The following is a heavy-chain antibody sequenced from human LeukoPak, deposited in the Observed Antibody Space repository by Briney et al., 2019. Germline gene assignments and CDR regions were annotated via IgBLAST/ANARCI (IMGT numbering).Heavy chain of an antibody. J-gene: IGHJ4*02. CDR3: VRQIERDGYGY. Sequence: PSETLSLTCTVSGGSISTYSYYWGWIRQPPGKGLEWIGSMYYSGNTYYNPSLKSRVTMSADTSKKQFSLNLSSVTAADTAVYYCVRQIERDGYGYWGQGTLVTVSS. CDR2: MYYSGNT. D-gene: IGHD5-24*01. CDR1: GGSISTYSYY. V-gene: IGHV4-39*01.